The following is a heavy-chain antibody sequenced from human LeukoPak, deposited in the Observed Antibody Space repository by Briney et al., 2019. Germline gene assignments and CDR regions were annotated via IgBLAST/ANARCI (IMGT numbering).Heavy chain of an antibody. Sequence: SETLSLTCTVSGGSISSYYWSWIRQPPGGGLEWIGYIYYSGSTNYNPSLKSRVTISVDTSKNQFSLKLSSVTAADTAVYYCARGPPLYCSSTSCYILWGEGTLVTVSS. CDR1: GGSISSYY. V-gene: IGHV4-59*01. D-gene: IGHD2-2*02. CDR3: ARGPPLYCSSTSCYIL. CDR2: IYYSGST. J-gene: IGHJ4*02.